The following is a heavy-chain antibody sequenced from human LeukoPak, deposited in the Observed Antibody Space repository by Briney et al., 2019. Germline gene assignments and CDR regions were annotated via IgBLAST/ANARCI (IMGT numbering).Heavy chain of an antibody. CDR2: ISSSSSYI. CDR3: ARAGYYDSSGYSYFDY. J-gene: IGHJ4*02. V-gene: IGHV3-21*01. CDR1: GFTFSSYS. D-gene: IGHD3-22*01. Sequence: GGSLRLSCAASGFTFSSYSMNWVRQAPGKGLEWVSSISSSSSYIYYADSVKGRFTISRDNAKNSLYLQMNSLGAEDTAVYYCARAGYYDSSGYSYFDYWGQGTLVTVSS.